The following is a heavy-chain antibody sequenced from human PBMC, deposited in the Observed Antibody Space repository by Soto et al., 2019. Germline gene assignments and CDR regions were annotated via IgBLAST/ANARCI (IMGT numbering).Heavy chain of an antibody. Sequence: VGSLRLSCVASGFTFRDYWMNWVRQAPGKGLEWVANIKQDGSEKYYVDSVKGRFTISRDNGKSSLYLQMNSLRAEDTAVYYCARTPPLKAGPSPDSWGQGTLVTVSS. CDR1: GFTFRDYW. V-gene: IGHV3-7*03. J-gene: IGHJ5*01. D-gene: IGHD6-13*01. CDR3: ARTPPLKAGPSPDS. CDR2: IKQDGSEK.